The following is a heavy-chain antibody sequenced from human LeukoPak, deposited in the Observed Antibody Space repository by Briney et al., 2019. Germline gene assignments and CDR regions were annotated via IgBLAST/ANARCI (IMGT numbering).Heavy chain of an antibody. D-gene: IGHD1-26*01. V-gene: IGHV3-48*04. J-gene: IGHJ4*02. CDR1: GFTFSSYS. Sequence: AGSLRLSCAAPGFTFSSYSMNWVRQAPGKGLEWVSFISSSSSTIYYADSVKGRFTISRDNAKNSLYLQMNSLRAEDTAVYYCARDRGGSYSAIDYWGQRTLVTVSS. CDR2: ISSSSSTI. CDR3: ARDRGGSYSAIDY.